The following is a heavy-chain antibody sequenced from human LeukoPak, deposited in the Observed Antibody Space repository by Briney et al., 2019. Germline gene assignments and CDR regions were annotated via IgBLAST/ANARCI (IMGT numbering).Heavy chain of an antibody. D-gene: IGHD3-22*01. V-gene: IGHV4-4*07. J-gene: IGHJ4*02. Sequence: SETLSLTCTVSGGSISSYYWSWIRPPAGKGLERIGRIYTSGRTNYNPSLKSRVTMSVETSKNQFSLKLSSVTAADTAVYYCARARADYYDSSGYYYRFDYWGQGTLVTVSA. CDR3: ARARADYYDSSGYYYRFDY. CDR2: IYTSGRT. CDR1: GGSISSYY.